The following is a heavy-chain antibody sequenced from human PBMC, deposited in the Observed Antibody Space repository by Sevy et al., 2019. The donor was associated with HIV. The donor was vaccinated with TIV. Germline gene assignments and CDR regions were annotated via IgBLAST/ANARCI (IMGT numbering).Heavy chain of an antibody. CDR2: IGTAGDT. V-gene: IGHV3-13*01. J-gene: IGHJ6*02. D-gene: IGHD3-10*01. CDR1: GFIFSSYD. Sequence: GGSLRLSCAASGFIFSSYDIHWVRQPTGKGLEWDSGIGTAGDTYYPGSVKGGFTISRENAKNSVYLQMNSLRAGDTAVYYCVREVPGSLYGMDVWGQGTTVTVSS. CDR3: VREVPGSLYGMDV.